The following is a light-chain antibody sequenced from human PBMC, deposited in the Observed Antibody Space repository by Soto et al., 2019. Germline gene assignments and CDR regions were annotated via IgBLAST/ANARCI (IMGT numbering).Light chain of an antibody. CDR3: TSYTSSSTHWV. Sequence: QSALTQPASVSGSPGQSITISCTGTSSDVGGYNYVSWYQQHPGKAPKLMIYEVSNRPSGVSNRFSGSKSGNTASLTISGPQAGDEADYYCTSYTSSSTHWVFGGGTKLTVL. CDR2: EVS. CDR1: SSDVGGYNY. J-gene: IGLJ3*02. V-gene: IGLV2-14*01.